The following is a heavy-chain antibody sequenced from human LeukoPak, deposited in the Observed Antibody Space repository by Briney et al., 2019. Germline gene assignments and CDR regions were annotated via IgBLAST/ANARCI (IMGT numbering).Heavy chain of an antibody. CDR1: GFTFSSYG. J-gene: IGHJ4*02. V-gene: IGHV3-30*18. D-gene: IGHD3-22*01. CDR2: ISYDGSNK. Sequence: PGGSLRLSCAASGFTFSSYGMHWVRQAPGKGLEWVAVISYDGSNKYYADSVKGRFTISRDNSKNTLYLQMNSLRAEDTAVYYCAKLFIDYYDSSGYYTREFIDYWGQGTLVTASS. CDR3: AKLFIDYYDSSGYYTREFIDY.